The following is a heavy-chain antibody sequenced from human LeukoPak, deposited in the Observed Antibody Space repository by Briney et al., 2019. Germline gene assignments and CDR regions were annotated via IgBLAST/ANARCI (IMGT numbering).Heavy chain of an antibody. J-gene: IGHJ4*02. D-gene: IGHD2-8*01. CDR1: GGSISNTNW. V-gene: IGHV4-4*02. CDR3: SRENGALSPFGY. CDR2: ISLTGLT. Sequence: PSETLSLTCGVSGGSISNTNWWSWVRQPPGQGLEWTGEISLTGLTHYNPSLDSRVTVSLDKSKNQLSLNLTSVTAADRAVYYCSRENGALSPFGYWGQGTLVTVLS.